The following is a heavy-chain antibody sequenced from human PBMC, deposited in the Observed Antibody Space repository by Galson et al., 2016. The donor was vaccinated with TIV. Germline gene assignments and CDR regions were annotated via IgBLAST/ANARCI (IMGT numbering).Heavy chain of an antibody. CDR1: GYTFTTYA. Sequence: SVKVSCKASGYTFTTYAIHWVRQAPGHGLEWMGWINAGNGDTKYSQKFQGRVTITRDTTTSTAYMELSNLTSEDTAMYYCARGATRDCPFDYWGQATLVIVSS. V-gene: IGHV1-3*01. CDR2: INAGNGDT. CDR3: ARGATRDCPFDY. D-gene: IGHD2-21*02. J-gene: IGHJ4*02.